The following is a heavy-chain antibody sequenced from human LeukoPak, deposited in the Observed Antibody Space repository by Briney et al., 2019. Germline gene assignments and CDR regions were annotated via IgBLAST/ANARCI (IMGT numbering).Heavy chain of an antibody. CDR3: ARNNYYGSG. V-gene: IGHV3-48*03. CDR2: ISSSGSAI. D-gene: IGHD3-10*01. J-gene: IGHJ1*01. CDR1: GFTFSSYE. Sequence: RPGGSLRLSCAASGFTFSSYEMNSVRQDPGKWLEWVSYISSSGSAIYYADSAKGRFTISRDNGKNSLYLQMNSLRAEDTAVYYCARNNYYGSGWGQGTLVTASS.